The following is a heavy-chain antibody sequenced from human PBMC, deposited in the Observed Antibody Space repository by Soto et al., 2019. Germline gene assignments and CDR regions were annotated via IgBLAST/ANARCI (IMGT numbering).Heavy chain of an antibody. CDR1: GGTITSGRSS. V-gene: IGHV4-30-2*06. CDR2: IYHSGST. Sequence: SETLSLTCSVSGGTITSGRSSWNWIRQSPGKGLEWIAYIYHSGSTYYNPSLKSRVTISVDRSEYQFSLKLTSVAAADTAVYYCVRESVASGPNYFDTWGPGTLVTVSS. J-gene: IGHJ5*02. D-gene: IGHD6-6*01. CDR3: VRESVASGPNYFDT.